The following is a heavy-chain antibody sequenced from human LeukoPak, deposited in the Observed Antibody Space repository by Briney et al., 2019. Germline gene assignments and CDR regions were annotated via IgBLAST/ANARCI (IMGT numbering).Heavy chain of an antibody. Sequence: PGGSLRLSCEASGFTFGSFAMYWVRQAPGKGLEWIGSIYYSGTTYYNPSLKSRVTISLYTSKNQFSLKLSSVTAADTAVYYCARDRYYGSGSFPNWFDPWGQGTLVTVSS. D-gene: IGHD3-10*01. V-gene: IGHV4-39*07. CDR3: ARDRYYGSGSFPNWFDP. J-gene: IGHJ5*02. CDR2: IYYSGTT. CDR1: GFTFGSFAM.